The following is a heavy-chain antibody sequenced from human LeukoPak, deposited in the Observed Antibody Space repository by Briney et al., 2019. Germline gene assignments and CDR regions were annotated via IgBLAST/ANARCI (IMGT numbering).Heavy chain of an antibody. CDR3: ARVSRLQQWLTTYYYYGMDV. CDR1: GGSISSGGYY. Sequence: SETLSLTCTVSGGSISSGGYYWSWIRQHPGKGLEWIGYIYYSGSTYYNPSLKSRVTISVDTSKNQFSLKLSSVTAADTAVYYCARVSRLQQWLTTYYYYGMDVWGQGTTVTVSS. CDR2: IYYSGST. J-gene: IGHJ6*02. D-gene: IGHD6-19*01. V-gene: IGHV4-31*03.